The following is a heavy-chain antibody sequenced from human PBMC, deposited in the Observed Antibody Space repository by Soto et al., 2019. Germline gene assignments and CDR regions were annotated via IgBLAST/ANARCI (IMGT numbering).Heavy chain of an antibody. Sequence: QVQLVQSGAEVKKPGSSVKVYSKASGGTFSSYTFSWVRQAPGQGREWMGGIVPLFGTTNDAKIFQGRVTLSADESTSTVYMELSRLRSEDSAMYYCASEGDVASTGPRGAGALWGEGTVITVSS. J-gene: IGHJ3*01. D-gene: IGHD1-1*01. V-gene: IGHV1-69*01. CDR2: IVPLFGTT. CDR1: GGTFSSYT. CDR3: ASEGDVASTGPRGAGAL.